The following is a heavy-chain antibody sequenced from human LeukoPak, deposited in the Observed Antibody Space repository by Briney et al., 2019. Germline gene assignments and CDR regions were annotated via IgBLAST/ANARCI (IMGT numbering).Heavy chain of an antibody. CDR2: ISAYNGNT. V-gene: IGHV1-18*01. J-gene: IGHJ6*02. CDR1: GYTFTSHG. CDR3: ARAYYDFWSGSLDYYGMDV. Sequence: ASVKVSCKASGYTFTSHGISWVRQAPGQGLEWMGWISAYNGNTNYAQKLQGRVTMTTDTSTSTAYMELRSLRSDDTAVYYCARAYYDFWSGSLDYYGMDVWGQGTTVTVSS. D-gene: IGHD3-3*01.